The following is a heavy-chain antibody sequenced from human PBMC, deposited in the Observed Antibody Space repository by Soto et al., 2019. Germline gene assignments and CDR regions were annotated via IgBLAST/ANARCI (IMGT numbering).Heavy chain of an antibody. V-gene: IGHV1-69*02. CDR2: IIPIIGIA. CDR3: ARYYYDSSGWAWFDP. D-gene: IGHD3-22*01. Sequence: SVKVSCKASGGTFSSYTISWVRQAPGQGLEWMGRIIPIIGIANYAQKFQGRVTITADKSTSTAYMELSSLRSEDTAVYYCARYYYDSSGWAWFDPWGQGTLVNVSS. CDR1: GGTFSSYT. J-gene: IGHJ5*02.